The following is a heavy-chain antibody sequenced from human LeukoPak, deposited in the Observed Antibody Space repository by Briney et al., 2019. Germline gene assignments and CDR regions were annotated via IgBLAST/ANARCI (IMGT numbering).Heavy chain of an antibody. CDR1: GYTFTSYG. CDR3: ARGLPKYYDSSGYYYGEGY. J-gene: IGHJ4*02. CDR2: ISAYNGNT. V-gene: IGHV1-18*01. Sequence: GASVKVSCKASGYTFTSYGISWVRQAPGQGLEWMGWISAYNGNTNYAQKLQGRVTMTTDTSTSTAYMELRSLRSDDTAVYYCARGLPKYYDSSGYYYGEGYWGQGTLVTVSS. D-gene: IGHD3-22*01.